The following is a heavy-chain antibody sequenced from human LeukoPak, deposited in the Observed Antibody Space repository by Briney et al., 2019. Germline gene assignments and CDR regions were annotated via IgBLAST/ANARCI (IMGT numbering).Heavy chain of an antibody. CDR2: ISAYNGNT. J-gene: IGHJ4*02. D-gene: IGHD2-21*02. CDR3: ARDSVTYCGGDCYYAPSFDY. Sequence: ASEKVSCKASGYTFTSYGISWVRQAPGQGLEWMGWISAYNGNTNYAQKLQSRVTMTTDTSTSTAYMELRSLRSDDTAVYYCARDSVTYCGGDCYYAPSFDYWGQGTLVTVSS. V-gene: IGHV1-18*01. CDR1: GYTFTSYG.